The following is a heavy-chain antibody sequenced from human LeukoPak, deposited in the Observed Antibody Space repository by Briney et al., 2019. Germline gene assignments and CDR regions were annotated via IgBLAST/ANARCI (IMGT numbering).Heavy chain of an antibody. CDR1: GYTLTELS. J-gene: IGHJ4*02. CDR3: ATAPEWELPPMG. V-gene: IGHV1-24*01. Sequence: ASVKVSCKVSGYTLTELSMHRVRQAPGKGLEWMGGFDPEDGETIYAQKFQGRVTMTEDTSTDTAYMELSSLRSEDTAVYYCATAPEWELPPMGWGQGTLVTVSS. CDR2: FDPEDGET. D-gene: IGHD1-26*01.